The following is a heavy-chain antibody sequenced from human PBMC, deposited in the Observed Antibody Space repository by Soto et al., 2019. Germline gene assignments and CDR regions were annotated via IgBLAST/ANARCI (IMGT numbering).Heavy chain of an antibody. J-gene: IGHJ4*02. CDR2: ISYDGSNK. V-gene: IGHV3-30*18. CDR1: GFTFSSYG. Sequence: PGGSLRLSCAASGFTFSSYGMHWVRQAPGKGLEWVAVISYDGSNKYYADSVKGRFTISRDNSKNTLYLQMNSLRAENTAVYYCAKACAYCSGGSCYLDYWGQGTLVTVSS. CDR3: AKACAYCSGGSCYLDY. D-gene: IGHD2-15*01.